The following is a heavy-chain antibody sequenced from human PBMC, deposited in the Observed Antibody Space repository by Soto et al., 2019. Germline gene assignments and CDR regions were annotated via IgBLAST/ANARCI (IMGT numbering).Heavy chain of an antibody. Sequence: PSETLSLTCAVYGGSFRGYYWTWIRQPPGKGLEWIGEIDHIGSTNYNPSLKSRVTISVDTSKNQFSLKLASVTAADTAVYYCARVEYTYNYRGLDYWGQGTLVTVSS. CDR2: IDHIGST. CDR1: GGSFRGYY. CDR3: ARVEYTYNYRGLDY. J-gene: IGHJ4*02. D-gene: IGHD3-16*01. V-gene: IGHV4-34*01.